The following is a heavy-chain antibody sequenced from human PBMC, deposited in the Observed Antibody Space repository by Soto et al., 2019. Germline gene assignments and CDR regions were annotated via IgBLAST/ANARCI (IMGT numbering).Heavy chain of an antibody. J-gene: IGHJ4*02. Sequence: PSQTLSLTCAISGDSVSSNSAAWNWIRQSPSRGLEWLGRTYYRSKWYNDYAVSVKSRITINPDTSKNTLYLQMNSLRAEDTAVYYCARDEAPRAPTQGDYWGQGTLVTVSS. CDR2: TYYRSKWYN. CDR1: GDSVSSNSAA. V-gene: IGHV6-1*01. CDR3: ARDEAPRAPTQGDY.